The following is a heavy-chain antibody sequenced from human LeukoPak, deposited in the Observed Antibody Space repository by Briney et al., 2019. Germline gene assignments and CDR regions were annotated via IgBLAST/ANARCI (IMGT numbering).Heavy chain of an antibody. CDR2: IYYSGST. D-gene: IGHD1-14*01. V-gene: IGHV4-59*08. J-gene: IGHJ2*01. CDR1: GGSISSYY. Sequence: SETLSLTCTVSGGSISSYYWSWIRQPPGKGLEWIGYIYYSGSTNYNPSLKSRVTISVDTSKNQFSLKLSSVTAADTAVYYCARQITGGFWNFDLWGRGTLVTVSS. CDR3: ARQITGGFWNFDL.